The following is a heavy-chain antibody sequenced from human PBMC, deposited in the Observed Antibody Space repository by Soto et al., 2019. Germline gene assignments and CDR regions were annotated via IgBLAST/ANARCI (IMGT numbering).Heavy chain of an antibody. D-gene: IGHD2-15*01. J-gene: IGHJ4*02. CDR3: ARDVVRSSGGDS. CDR2: IIPIFSKT. V-gene: IGHV1-69*01. Sequence: QVQLVQSGAEVKEPGTSVKVSCKASGGTFSTSSFVWVRQGPGQGLEWMGGIIPIFSKTNVAQKFQGRVTFTADESTRTAYMELSSLRSEDTAIYYCARDVVRSSGGDSWGQGTLVTLSS. CDR1: GGTFSTSS.